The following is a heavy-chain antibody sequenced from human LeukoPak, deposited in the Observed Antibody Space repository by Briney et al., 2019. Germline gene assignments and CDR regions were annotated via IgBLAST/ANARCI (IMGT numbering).Heavy chain of an antibody. D-gene: IGHD6-13*01. CDR1: GGSISNYY. V-gene: IGHV4-59*01. CDR2: IYYSGST. CDR3: ARVKQPRYYFDY. Sequence: SETLSLTCTVSGGSISNYYWSWTRQPPGKGLEWIGYIYYSGSTNYNPPLKSRVTISVDTSKNQFSLKLSSVTAADTAVYYCARVKQPRYYFDYWGQGTLVTVSS. J-gene: IGHJ4*02.